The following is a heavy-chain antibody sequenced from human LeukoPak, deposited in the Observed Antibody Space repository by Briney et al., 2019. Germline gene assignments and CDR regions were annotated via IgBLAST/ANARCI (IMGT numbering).Heavy chain of an antibody. V-gene: IGHV3-23*01. D-gene: IGHD4-23*01. CDR1: GFTFSSYA. CDR2: ISGSGGTT. Sequence: GGSLRLSCAASGFTFSSYAMSWVRQAPGKGLEWVSTISGSGGTTYYARSVKGRFTVSRDNSKNTLYLQMNSLRVDDTAVYYCAKSLDYGGNRARLDFWGQGTLVTVSS. CDR3: AKSLDYGGNRARLDF. J-gene: IGHJ4*02.